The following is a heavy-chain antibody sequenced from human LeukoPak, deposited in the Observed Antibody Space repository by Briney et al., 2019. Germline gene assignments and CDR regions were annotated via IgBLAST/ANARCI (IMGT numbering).Heavy chain of an antibody. CDR1: GGSISSSSYF. CDR3: ARIPLGYSGAYYFDY. V-gene: IGHV4-39*07. D-gene: IGHD5-12*01. J-gene: IGHJ4*02. CDR2: IYYSGST. Sequence: SETLSLTCTVSGGSISSSSYFWGWIRQPPGKGLEWIASIYYSGSTYYNPSLRSRVTISVDTSKNQFFLNLSPVSAADTAVYYCARIPLGYSGAYYFDYWGQGTLVTVSP.